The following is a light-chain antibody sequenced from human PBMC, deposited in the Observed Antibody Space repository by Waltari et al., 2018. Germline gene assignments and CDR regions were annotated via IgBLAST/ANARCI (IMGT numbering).Light chain of an antibody. CDR2: DVN. J-gene: IGLJ2*01. V-gene: IGLV2-14*01. CDR1: NSDVGAYNY. CDR3: VSYASGSTSVI. Sequence: QSALTQPASVSGSPGQSITISCAGTNSDVGAYNYVSWYQQHPGKAPKLMIYDVNSRPSDISDRFSGSKSGNTAFLTISGLQTEDEADYYCVSYASGSTSVIFGGGTRLTVL.